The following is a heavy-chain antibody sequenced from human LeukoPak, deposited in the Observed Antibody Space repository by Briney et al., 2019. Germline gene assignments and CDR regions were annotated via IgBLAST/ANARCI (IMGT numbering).Heavy chain of an antibody. V-gene: IGHV1-18*01. Sequence: GSVKVSCKASGYTFTSYGISWMRQAPGQGLEWMGWISAYNGNTNYAQKLQGRVTMTTDTSTSTAYMELRSLRSDDTAVYYCARILGVSHLYNWFDPWGQGTLVTVSS. CDR2: ISAYNGNT. D-gene: IGHD3-3*02. CDR3: ARILGVSHLYNWFDP. J-gene: IGHJ5*02. CDR1: GYTFTSYG.